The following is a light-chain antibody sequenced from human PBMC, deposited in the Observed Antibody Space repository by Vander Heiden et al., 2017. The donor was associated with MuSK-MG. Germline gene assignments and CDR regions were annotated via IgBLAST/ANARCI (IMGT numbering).Light chain of an antibody. CDR2: DVS. V-gene: IGLV2-14*01. J-gene: IGLJ2*01. Sequence: QSALTQPASVSGSPGQSITISCTGTSSDVGGYNDVSCYQQHPANAPKLIMEDVSNRPSGVSNRGSASKSGKTADTTTFGLQAEDEADEYCSQSTSSSTRVCGGGTKLTVL. CDR1: SSDVGGYND. CDR3: SQSTSSSTRV.